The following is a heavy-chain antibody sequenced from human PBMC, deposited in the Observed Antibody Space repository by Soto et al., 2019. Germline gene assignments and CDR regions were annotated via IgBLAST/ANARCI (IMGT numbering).Heavy chain of an antibody. Sequence: EVQLVESGGGLVQPGGSLRLSCAASGFTFSSYSMNWVRQAPGKWLEWGSYISSSSSTIYYADSVKGRFTISRDNAKNSLYLQMNSLRAEDTAVYYCAPHSGYYDYWGQGTLVTVSS. CDR2: ISSSSSTI. D-gene: IGHD3-22*01. CDR1: GFTFSSYS. V-gene: IGHV3-48*01. CDR3: APHSGYYDY. J-gene: IGHJ4*02.